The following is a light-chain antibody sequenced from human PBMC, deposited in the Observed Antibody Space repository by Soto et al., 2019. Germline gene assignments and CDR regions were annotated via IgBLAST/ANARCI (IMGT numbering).Light chain of an antibody. J-gene: IGKJ4*01. Sequence: IQLTQSPSSLSASVGDRVTVTCRASKDIRNYLAWYQQKPGKAPKLLICDASTLYSGVPSRFSGSGSGTDFTLTISGLQPEDFAPYYCHRLRSYPSTFAGGTKVEI. CDR1: KDIRNY. CDR2: DAS. V-gene: IGKV1-9*01. CDR3: HRLRSYPST.